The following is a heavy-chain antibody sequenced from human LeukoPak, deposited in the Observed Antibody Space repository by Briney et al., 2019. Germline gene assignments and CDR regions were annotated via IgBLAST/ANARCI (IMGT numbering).Heavy chain of an antibody. CDR1: GGSISGYY. D-gene: IGHD3-3*01. V-gene: IGHV4-59*01. CDR3: ARGTVFGVATNWFDP. CDR2: MYYSGST. Sequence: SETLSLTCSDSGGSISGYYWSWIQQPPGKGLEWIGDMYYSGSTNYNPSLKSRVTISVDTSKKQISLKLNSVTAADTAVYYCARGTVFGVATNWFDPWGQGTLVTVSS. J-gene: IGHJ5*02.